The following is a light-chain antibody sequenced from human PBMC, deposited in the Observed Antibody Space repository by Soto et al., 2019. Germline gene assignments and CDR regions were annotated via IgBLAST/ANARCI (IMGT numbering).Light chain of an antibody. Sequence: QLVLTQPPSVSGAPGQRVTISCTGSSSNIGAGYDIHWYQQLPGTAPKLLIYANTNRPSGVPDRFSASKSGTSASLAVTGLRAEDEADYYCQSYDITLSGFVIFGGGTKLTVL. V-gene: IGLV1-40*01. J-gene: IGLJ2*01. CDR3: QSYDITLSGFVI. CDR1: SSNIGAGYD. CDR2: ANT.